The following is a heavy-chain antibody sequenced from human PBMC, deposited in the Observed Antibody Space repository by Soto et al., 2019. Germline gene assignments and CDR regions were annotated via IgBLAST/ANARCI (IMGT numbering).Heavy chain of an antibody. D-gene: IGHD3-3*01. V-gene: IGHV4-39*01. CDR2: IYYTGIP. Sequence: SQPRSVTCRVCESSMNNSSLYWYWNRQSPGKGLEWIGSIYYTGIPYYNPSLKSRVSISIETSRNQFSLDLSSVTAADTAVYYCVGKLEWLENWFVAWGRGTLV. J-gene: IGHJ5*02. CDR3: VGKLEWLENWFVA. CDR1: ESSMNNSSLY.